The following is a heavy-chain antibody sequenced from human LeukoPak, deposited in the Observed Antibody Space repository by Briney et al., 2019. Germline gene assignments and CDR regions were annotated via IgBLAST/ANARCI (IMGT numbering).Heavy chain of an antibody. CDR3: SYSANGVR. CDR2: INENGGET. J-gene: IGHJ4*02. V-gene: IGHV3-7*01. Sequence: AGGSLRFSCADSAFSLSPHWMMWIRQTPGKGLEWVASINENGGETYYVDSVKGRFAVSRDNVKNSLSLQMNSLEAEDTAVYYCSYSANGVRWGRGTLVTVSS. CDR1: AFSLSPHW. D-gene: IGHD2-15*01.